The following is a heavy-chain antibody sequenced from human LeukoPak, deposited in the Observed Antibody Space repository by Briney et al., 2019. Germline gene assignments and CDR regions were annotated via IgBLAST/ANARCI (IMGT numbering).Heavy chain of an antibody. CDR2: IYYSGTT. J-gene: IGHJ4*02. D-gene: IGHD4-17*01. CDR3: ATPAGPFGDYDN. V-gene: IGHV4-39*01. CDR1: GGSISSRSHY. Sequence: SETLSLTCTVSGGSISSRSHYWGWIRQPPGQGLEWIVSIYYSGTTYYSPSLESRVTISVDTSKNQFSLKLGSVTAADTAVYYCATPAGPFGDYDNWGQGTLVIVSS.